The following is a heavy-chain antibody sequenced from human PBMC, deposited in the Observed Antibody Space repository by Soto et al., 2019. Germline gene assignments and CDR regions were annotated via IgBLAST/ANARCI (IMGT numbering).Heavy chain of an antibody. Sequence: ASVKVSCKASGFSFSDYFMHWVRQAPGQGLEWMGIINPSGDSRNYAQKFQGRVTMTRDMSITTVYMELNNLSPDDTAVYYCGRGRSGQIVVFYWGQGTPVTVSS. CDR3: GRGRSGQIVVFY. J-gene: IGHJ4*02. CDR1: GFSFSDYF. CDR2: INPSGDSR. D-gene: IGHD1-26*01. V-gene: IGHV1-46*01.